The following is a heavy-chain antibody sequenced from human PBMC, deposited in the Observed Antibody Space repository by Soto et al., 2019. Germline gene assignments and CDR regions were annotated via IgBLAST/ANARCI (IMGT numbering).Heavy chain of an antibody. CDR1: GGSISSSSYY. D-gene: IGHD3-10*01. CDR2: IYYSGST. Sequence: QLQLQESGPGLVKPSETLSLTCTVSGGSISSSSYYWGWIRQPPGKGLEWIGSIYYSGSTYYNPSLKWRFTTSGDTSKNQFSLMLSSVTAAGTAVYYCAPVWFGQSQHWGQGTLVTVSS. V-gene: IGHV4-39*01. J-gene: IGHJ1*01. CDR3: APVWFGQSQH.